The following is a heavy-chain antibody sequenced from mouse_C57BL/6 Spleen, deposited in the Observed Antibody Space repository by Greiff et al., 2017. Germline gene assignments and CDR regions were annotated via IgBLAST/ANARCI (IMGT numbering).Heavy chain of an antibody. CDR2: IHPNSGST. CDR1: GYTFTSYW. Sequence: QVQLQQPGAELVKPGASVKLSCKASGYTFTSYWMHWVKQRPGQGLEWIGMIHPNSGSTNYNEKFKSKATLTVDKSSSTASMQHSSLTSEDSAVYSCARKQAVRDSFLAYWGQGTLVTVSA. V-gene: IGHV1-64*01. CDR3: ARKQAVRDSFLAY. D-gene: IGHD2-13*01. J-gene: IGHJ3*01.